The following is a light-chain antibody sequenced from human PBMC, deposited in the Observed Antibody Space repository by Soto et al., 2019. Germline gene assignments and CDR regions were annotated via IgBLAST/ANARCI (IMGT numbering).Light chain of an antibody. J-gene: IGKJ3*01. Sequence: DIQMTQSPSSLSASVGDRVTITCRASQGITNYLGWYQQKPGEAPKRLIYAASTLQSGVPSRFSGSGSGTEFPLTITNLQPEDFATYYCLQYNNFPFTFGPGTKVEIK. CDR1: QGITNY. V-gene: IGKV1-17*02. CDR3: LQYNNFPFT. CDR2: AAS.